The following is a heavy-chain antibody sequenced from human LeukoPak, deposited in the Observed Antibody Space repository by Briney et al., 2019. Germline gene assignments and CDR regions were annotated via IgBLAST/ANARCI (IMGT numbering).Heavy chain of an antibody. CDR1: GGSFSGYY. CDR2: IYYSGST. Sequence: SETLSLTCAVYGGSFSGYYWSWIRQPPGKGLEWIGYIYYSGSTNYNPSLKSRVTISVDTSKNQFSLKLSSVTAADTAVYYCARGYSYGYFDYWGQGTLVTVSS. V-gene: IGHV4-59*08. J-gene: IGHJ4*02. D-gene: IGHD5-18*01. CDR3: ARGYSYGYFDY.